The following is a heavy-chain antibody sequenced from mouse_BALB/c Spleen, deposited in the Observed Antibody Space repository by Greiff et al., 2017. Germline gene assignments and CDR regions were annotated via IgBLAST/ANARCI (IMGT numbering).Heavy chain of an antibody. J-gene: IGHJ3*01. V-gene: IGHV14-4*02. CDR1: GFNIKDYY. Sequence: VQLQQSGAELMRSGASVKLSCTASGFNIKDYYMHWVKQRPEQGLEWIGWIDPENGDTEYAPKFQGKATMTADTSSNTAYLQLSSLTSEDTAVYYCSSSPFAYWGQGTLVTVSA. D-gene: IGHD1-1*01. CDR2: IDPENGDT. CDR3: SSSPFAY.